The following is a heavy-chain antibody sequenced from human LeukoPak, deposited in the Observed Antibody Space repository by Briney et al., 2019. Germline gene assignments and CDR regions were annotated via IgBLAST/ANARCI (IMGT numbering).Heavy chain of an antibody. CDR1: GGSISSGGYS. J-gene: IGHJ5*02. CDR2: IYHSGST. V-gene: IGHV4-30-2*01. Sequence: SETLSLTCAVSGGSISSGGYSWRWIRQPPGKGLEWIGYIYHSGSTYYNPSLKSRVTISVDRSKNQFSLKLSSVTAADTAVYYCARVRTINWFDPWGQGTLVTVSS. CDR3: ARVRTINWFDP. D-gene: IGHD4/OR15-4a*01.